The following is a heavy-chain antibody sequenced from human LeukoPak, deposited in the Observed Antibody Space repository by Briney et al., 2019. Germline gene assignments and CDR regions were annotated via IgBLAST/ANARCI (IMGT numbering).Heavy chain of an antibody. Sequence: HTGGSLRLSCAASGFTFSSYAMHWVRQAPGKGLEYVSAISSNGGSTYYANSVKGRFTISRDNSKNTLYLQMGSLRAEDTAVYYCARRAGAYSHPYDYWGQGTLVTVSS. V-gene: IGHV3-64*01. CDR3: ARRAGAYSHPYDY. D-gene: IGHD4/OR15-4a*01. CDR2: ISSNGGST. J-gene: IGHJ4*02. CDR1: GFTFSSYA.